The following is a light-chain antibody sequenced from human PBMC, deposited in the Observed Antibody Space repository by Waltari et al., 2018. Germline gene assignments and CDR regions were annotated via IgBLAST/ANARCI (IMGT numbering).Light chain of an antibody. V-gene: IGKV3-15*01. CDR2: GAS. J-gene: IGKJ1*01. CDR3: QQYNNWPPGT. Sequence: ETVVTQSPATLSVSPGERATLSCKTSQSIGSRLAWYQQKPGQAPRLLIYGASVRAIGIPARFSGSGSETEFTLTISSLQSEDFVVYYCQQYNNWPPGTFGQGTKVEI. CDR1: QSIGSR.